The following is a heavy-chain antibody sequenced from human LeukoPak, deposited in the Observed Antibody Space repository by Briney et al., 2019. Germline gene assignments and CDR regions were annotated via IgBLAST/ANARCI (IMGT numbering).Heavy chain of an antibody. CDR1: GASISSGSYD. D-gene: IGHD2-2*01. CDR3: ARVVPAAEITNWFDP. J-gene: IGHJ5*02. V-gene: IGHV4-61*03. CDR2: IYYSGST. Sequence: SQTLSLTCTVSGASISSGSYDWSWIRQPPGKGLEWIGYIYYSGSTYYNPSLKSRVTMSVDTSKNPFSLKLSSVTAVDPAVYYCARVVPAAEITNWFDPWGQGTLVTVSS.